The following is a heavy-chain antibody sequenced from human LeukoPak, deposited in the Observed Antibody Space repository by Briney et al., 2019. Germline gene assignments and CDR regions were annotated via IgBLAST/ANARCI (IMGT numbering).Heavy chain of an antibody. D-gene: IGHD4-17*01. V-gene: IGHV1-46*01. CDR3: ARDRDDYGEWGRNYFDY. J-gene: IGHJ4*02. Sequence: ASVKVSCKASGYTFTSYYMHWVRQAPGQGLEWMGIINPSGGSTSYAQKFQGRVTMTRDTSTSTVYTELSSLRSEDTAVYYCARDRDDYGEWGRNYFDYWGQGTLVTVSS. CDR2: INPSGGST. CDR1: GYTFTSYY.